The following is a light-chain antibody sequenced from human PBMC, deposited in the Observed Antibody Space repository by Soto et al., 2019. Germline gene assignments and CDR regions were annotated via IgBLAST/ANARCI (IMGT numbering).Light chain of an antibody. V-gene: IGKV3-20*01. CDR3: QQYGSSPWT. Sequence: EIVLTQSPDTLSLSPGERATLSCRASQSVSSNYLAWYQQKPGQAPRLLIYGASSRATGIPDRFSGSGSGTDLTLTISRPEPEDFAVYYCQQYGSSPWTFGQGTKVEIK. CDR2: GAS. CDR1: QSVSSNY. J-gene: IGKJ1*01.